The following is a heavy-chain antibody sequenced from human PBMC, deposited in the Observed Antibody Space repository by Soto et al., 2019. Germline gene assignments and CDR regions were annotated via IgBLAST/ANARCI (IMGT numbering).Heavy chain of an antibody. CDR1: GFTFAPAW. CDR3: AIDVASSGVAELDY. CDR2: IKSKTSGETT. Sequence: EVHVVESGGGSVKAGGSLRLSCAASGFTFAPAWMTWVRQSPGKGLEWVARIKSKTSGETTDYAAPVKGRFTISRDDSKTTAYLQMSSLNTEDTGIYYCAIDVASSGVAELDYSGQGTLVTVSS. J-gene: IGHJ4*02. D-gene: IGHD2-15*01. V-gene: IGHV3-15*01.